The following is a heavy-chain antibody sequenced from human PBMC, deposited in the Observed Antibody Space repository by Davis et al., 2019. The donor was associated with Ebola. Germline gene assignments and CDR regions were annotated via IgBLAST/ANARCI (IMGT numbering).Heavy chain of an antibody. CDR1: GYTFTNYY. CDR3: TTPGGQDSGYNVFDI. V-gene: IGHV1-46*03. J-gene: IGHJ3*02. Sequence: AASVKVSCKASGYTFTNYYMHWVRQAPGQGLEWMGMINPNAGRTIYAQNFQGRVTVTRDTSTTTVYMDLSSLRAEDTALYYCTTPGGQDSGYNVFDIWGQGTMVTVSS. CDR2: INPNAGRT. D-gene: IGHD5-12*01.